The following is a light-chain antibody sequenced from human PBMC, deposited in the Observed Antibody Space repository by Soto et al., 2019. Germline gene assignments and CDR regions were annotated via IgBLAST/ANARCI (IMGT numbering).Light chain of an antibody. CDR1: SGDVDAFDY. J-gene: IGLJ1*01. CDR3: TSFTSSSTQV. V-gene: IGLV2-14*01. Sequence: SLLTHPASLSGSPGQSITISCTATSGDVDAFDYVSWCQQHPGKAPKLMLFEVSDRPSGVSGRFSGSKSGSTACLTMSGLQAEDEADYFCTSFTSSSTQVLGTGTKVTVL. CDR2: EVS.